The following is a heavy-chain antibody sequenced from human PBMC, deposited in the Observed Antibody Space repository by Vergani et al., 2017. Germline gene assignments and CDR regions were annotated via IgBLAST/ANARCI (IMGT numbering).Heavy chain of an antibody. CDR2: IHSSGTT. J-gene: IGHJ5*02. Sequence: QVQLHESGPGLVKPSETLSLTCGVSGGSITSGSFYWSWIRQPAGKGLEWIGRIHSSGTTNYNPSLKSRVTLSVDTSKNQLSLRMTSVTAADTAVYYCARDSWTSELRGVYWFDTWGQGTLVSVSS. D-gene: IGHD3-10*01. V-gene: IGHV4-61*02. CDR3: ARDSWTSELRGVYWFDT. CDR1: GGSITSGSFY.